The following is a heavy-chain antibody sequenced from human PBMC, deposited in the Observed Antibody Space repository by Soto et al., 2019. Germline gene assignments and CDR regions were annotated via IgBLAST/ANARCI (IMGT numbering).Heavy chain of an antibody. J-gene: IGHJ6*03. CDR1: GYTFTSYG. CDR2: ISAYNGNT. CDR3: ARGXPNCSGGSCYLTGYYYYYMDV. D-gene: IGHD2-15*01. V-gene: IGHV1-18*01. Sequence: QVQLVQSGAEVKKPGASVKVSCKASGYTFTSYGISWVRQAPGQGLEWMGWISAYNGNTNYAQKLQGRVTMTTDTSTSTAYMELRSLRSDDTAVYYCARGXPNCSGGSCYLTGYYYYYMDVWGKGTTVTVSS.